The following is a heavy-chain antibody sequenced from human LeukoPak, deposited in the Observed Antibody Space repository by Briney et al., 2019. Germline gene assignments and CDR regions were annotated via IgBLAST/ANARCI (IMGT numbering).Heavy chain of an antibody. V-gene: IGHV4-61*02. CDR1: GGSISSGSYY. CDR3: ASDTYCGGDCYESDYYYYMDV. D-gene: IGHD2-21*01. Sequence: PSQTLSLTCTVSGGSISSGSYYWSWIRQPAGKGLEWIGRIYTSGSTNYNPSLKSRVTISVDTSKNQFSLKLSSVTAADTAVYYCASDTYCGGDCYESDYYYYMDVWGKGTTVTVSS. J-gene: IGHJ6*03. CDR2: IYTSGST.